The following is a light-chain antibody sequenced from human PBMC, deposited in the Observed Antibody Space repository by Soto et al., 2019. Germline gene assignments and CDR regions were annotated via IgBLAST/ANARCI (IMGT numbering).Light chain of an antibody. Sequence: DIVMTQSPDSLAVSLGESATINCKSSQSVLYISNNKNYLAWYQQKPGQPPKLLIYCASTRDSGVPDRFSGSWSGTDFTLTISSLQAEDVAVYYCQQYYSTPITFGQGTRLEIK. CDR2: CAS. V-gene: IGKV4-1*01. J-gene: IGKJ5*01. CDR1: QSVLYISNNKNY. CDR3: QQYYSTPIT.